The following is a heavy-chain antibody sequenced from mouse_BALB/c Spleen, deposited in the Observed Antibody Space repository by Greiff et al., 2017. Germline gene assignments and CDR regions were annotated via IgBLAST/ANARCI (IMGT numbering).Heavy chain of an antibody. CDR1: GYTFTSYW. D-gene: IGHD2-14*01. CDR2: IDPSDSYT. CDR3: TRREVRPYFDY. J-gene: IGHJ2*01. V-gene: IGHV1S127*01. Sequence: QVQLQQPGAELVKPGASVKMSCKASGYTFTSYWMHWVKQRPGQGLEWIGVIDPSDSYTSYNQKFKGKATLTVDTSSSTAYMQLSSLTSEDSAVYYCTRREVRPYFDYWGQGTTLTVSS.